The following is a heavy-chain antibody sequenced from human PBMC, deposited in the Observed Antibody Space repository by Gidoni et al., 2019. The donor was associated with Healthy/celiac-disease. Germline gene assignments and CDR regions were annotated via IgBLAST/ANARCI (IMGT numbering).Heavy chain of an antibody. Sequence: QVQLVQSGAEVKKPGSSVKVSCKASGGTFSSYAISWVRQAPGQGLEWMGRIIPILGIANYAQKFQGRVTSTADKSTSTAYMELSSLRSEDTAVYYCARLGGQTYYDILTGYCVGGYWGQGTLVTVSS. CDR3: ARLGGQTYYDILTGYCVGGY. J-gene: IGHJ4*02. V-gene: IGHV1-69*04. D-gene: IGHD3-9*01. CDR2: IIPILGIA. CDR1: GGTFSSYA.